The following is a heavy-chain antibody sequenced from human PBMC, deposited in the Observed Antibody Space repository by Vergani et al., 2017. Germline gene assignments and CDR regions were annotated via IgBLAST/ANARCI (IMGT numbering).Heavy chain of an antibody. CDR2: ISSSGSTI. Sequence: EVQLVESGGGLVQPGGSLRLSCAASGFTFSSYEMNWVRQAPGKGLEWVSYISSSGSTIYYADSVKGRFTISRDNAKNSLYLQMNSLRAEYTAVYYCASHCSSTSCYQDAVDIWGQGTMVTVSS. CDR1: GFTFSSYE. D-gene: IGHD2-2*01. J-gene: IGHJ3*02. CDR3: ASHCSSTSCYQDAVDI. V-gene: IGHV3-48*03.